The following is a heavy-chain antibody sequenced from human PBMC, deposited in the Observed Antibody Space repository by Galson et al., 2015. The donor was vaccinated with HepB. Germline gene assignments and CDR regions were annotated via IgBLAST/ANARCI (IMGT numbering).Heavy chain of an antibody. D-gene: IGHD3-10*01. V-gene: IGHV3-9*01. Sequence: SLRLSCAASGFTFEDYAMHWVRQVPGKGLEWVSGISWNSDFTGYADSVRGRFTISRDNAKYFLYLQMNSLRPEDTALYYCAQDLTYYYGSGSYFVGMDVWGRGTTVTVSS. J-gene: IGHJ6*02. CDR1: GFTFEDYA. CDR3: AQDLTYYYGSGSYFVGMDV. CDR2: ISWNSDFT.